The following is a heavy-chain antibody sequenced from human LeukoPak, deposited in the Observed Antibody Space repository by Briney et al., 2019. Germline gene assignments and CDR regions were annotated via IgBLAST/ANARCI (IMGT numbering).Heavy chain of an antibody. CDR2: IYTSGST. J-gene: IGHJ4*02. Sequence: SETLSLTCTVSGGSISSGSYYWSWIRQPAGKGLEWIGRIYTSGSTNYNPSLKSRDTISVDTSKNQFSLKLSSVTAADTAVYYCASGYDFWSGYYFDYWGQGTLVTVSS. CDR1: GGSISSGSYY. D-gene: IGHD3-3*01. V-gene: IGHV4-61*02. CDR3: ASGYDFWSGYYFDY.